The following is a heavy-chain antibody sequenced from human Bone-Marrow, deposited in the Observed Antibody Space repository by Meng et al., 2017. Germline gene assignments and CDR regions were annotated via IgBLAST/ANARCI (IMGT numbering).Heavy chain of an antibody. CDR1: GFTFSSYE. J-gene: IGHJ1*01. V-gene: IGHV3-48*03. CDR3: VRDGRTFDASGFYSEHFQH. Sequence: GESLKISCAASGFTFSSYEMNWVRQAPGKGLEWVSYISSSGSTIYYADSVKGRFTISRDNAKNSLFLQMDSLRAEDTAVYYCVRDGRTFDASGFYSEHFQHWGQGTLVTVSS. CDR2: ISSSGSTI. D-gene: IGHD3-22*01.